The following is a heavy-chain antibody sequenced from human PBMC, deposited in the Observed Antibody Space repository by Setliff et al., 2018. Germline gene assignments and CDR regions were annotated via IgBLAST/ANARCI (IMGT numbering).Heavy chain of an antibody. CDR3: AREQWLDPPGYYYMDV. V-gene: IGHV4-4*07. J-gene: IGHJ6*03. CDR1: GGSISSYY. D-gene: IGHD6-19*01. CDR2: IYIGGSA. Sequence: PSETLSLTCTVSGGSISSYYWSWIRQPAGKGLEWIGHIYIGGSANYNPSLKSRVTKSIGTSKNQFSLKLNSVTAADMAVYYCAREQWLDPPGYYYMDVWAKGTTVTVSS.